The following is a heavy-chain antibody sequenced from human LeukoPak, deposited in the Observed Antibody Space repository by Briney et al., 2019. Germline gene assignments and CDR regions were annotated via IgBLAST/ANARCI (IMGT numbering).Heavy chain of an antibody. CDR1: GGSISNSTYS. D-gene: IGHD3-16*02. CDR2: IYTSGRT. J-gene: IGHJ4*02. V-gene: IGHV4-61*09. CDR3: ARHSHDYVWGSYPESGFDY. Sequence: SETLSLTCTVSGGSISNSTYSWSWIRQPAGKGLEWIGHIYTSGRTNYNPSLKSRVTISVDTSKNQFSLKLSSVTAADTAVYYCARHSHDYVWGSYPESGFDYWGQGTLVTVSS.